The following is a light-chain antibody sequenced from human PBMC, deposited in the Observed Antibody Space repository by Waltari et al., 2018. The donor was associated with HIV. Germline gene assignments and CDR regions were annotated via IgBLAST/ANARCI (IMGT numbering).Light chain of an antibody. CDR1: QSVLYISNNQNY. CDR2: WAS. V-gene: IGKV4-1*01. Sequence: DIVMPQSPDSLSVSLGERATINCKSSQSVLYISNNQNYLAWYQQKPGQPPKLLIYWASTRESGVPDRFSGSGSGTDFTLTISSLQAEDVAVYYCQQYFVTPFTFGGGTKIQIK. CDR3: QQYFVTPFT. J-gene: IGKJ4*01.